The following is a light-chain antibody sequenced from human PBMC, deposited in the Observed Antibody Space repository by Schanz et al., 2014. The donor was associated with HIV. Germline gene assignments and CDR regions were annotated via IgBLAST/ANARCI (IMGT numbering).Light chain of an antibody. CDR3: SSYTVSGARGVI. V-gene: IGLV2-14*03. J-gene: IGLJ2*01. Sequence: QSALTQPASVSGSPGQSITISCTGTSADVGAYNFVSWYQQHPGKAPKVIIYDVSDRPSGVSNRFSGSKSGNTASLTISGLQAEDEADYYCSSYTVSGARGVIVGTGTKLTVL. CDR2: DVS. CDR1: SADVGAYNF.